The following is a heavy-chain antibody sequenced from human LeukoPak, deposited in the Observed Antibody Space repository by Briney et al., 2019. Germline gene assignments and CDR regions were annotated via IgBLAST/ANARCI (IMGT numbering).Heavy chain of an antibody. Sequence: TGGSLRLSCAASGFSISNSAMSWVRQAPGKGLEWVSLIIASSGSTFNADSVKGRFTISRDNSKNTLYLQMNSLRAEDTAVYYCAKGAYDYIEMGYFDYWGQGTLVTVSS. CDR3: AKGAYDYIEMGYFDY. CDR1: GFSISNSA. J-gene: IGHJ4*02. CDR2: IIASSGST. V-gene: IGHV3-23*01. D-gene: IGHD5-12*01.